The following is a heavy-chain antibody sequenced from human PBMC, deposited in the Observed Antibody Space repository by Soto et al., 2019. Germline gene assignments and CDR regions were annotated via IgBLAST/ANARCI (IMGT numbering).Heavy chain of an antibody. CDR1: GYTFTSYG. D-gene: IGHD3-9*01. V-gene: IGHV1-18*01. J-gene: IGHJ3*02. CDR2: ISGYNGNT. CDR3: ARDNYDILTGLDAFDI. Sequence: ASGKVSCKASGYTFTSYGISWVRQAPGQGLEWMGWISGYNGNTKYAQKLQGRVTMTTDTSTSTAYMELRSLRSDDTAVYYCARDNYDILTGLDAFDIWGQGTMVTVSS.